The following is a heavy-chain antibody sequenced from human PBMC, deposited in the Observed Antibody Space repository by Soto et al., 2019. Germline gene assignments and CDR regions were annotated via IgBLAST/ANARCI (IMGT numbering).Heavy chain of an antibody. CDR2: SIDSTFAA. CDR3: AKDQWQLMY. Sequence: EVQLLESGGGLVQPGGSLRLSCAASGFTFSSSAMTWVRQTPGKGLEWVSSIDSTFAAYYSDSLKGHFTISRDNSKNTVFLEMKSLRADGTAVDYCAKDQWQLMYWGRGTLVTVSS. CDR1: GFTFSSSA. V-gene: IGHV3-23*05. J-gene: IGHJ4*01. D-gene: IGHD6-19*01.